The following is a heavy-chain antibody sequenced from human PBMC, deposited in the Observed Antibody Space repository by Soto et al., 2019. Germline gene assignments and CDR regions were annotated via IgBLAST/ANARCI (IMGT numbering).Heavy chain of an antibody. CDR1: GGSISSYY. Sequence: SETLSLTCTVSGGSISSYYWSWIRQPPGKGLEWIGYIYYSGSTNYNPSLKSRVTISVDTSKNQFSLKLSSVTAADTAVYYCARGGPIHCSGGSCYSDYYYYYMDVWGKGTTVT. CDR2: IYYSGST. CDR3: ARGGPIHCSGGSCYSDYYYYYMDV. V-gene: IGHV4-59*12. D-gene: IGHD2-15*01. J-gene: IGHJ6*03.